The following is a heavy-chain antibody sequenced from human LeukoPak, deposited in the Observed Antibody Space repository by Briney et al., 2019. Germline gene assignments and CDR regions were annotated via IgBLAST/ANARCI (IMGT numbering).Heavy chain of an antibody. CDR1: GYSIGTAYY. D-gene: IGHD1-26*01. J-gene: IGHJ4*02. V-gene: IGHV4-38-2*02. Sequence: SETLSLTCGVSGYSIGTAYYWGWIRQPPGKGLKWIGSIYHSGSSTYSPSLKSRVTISMDTSKNQFSLRLNSVTAGDTAVYYCARDGARGSGTYYVFDFWGQGTLVTVSS. CDR3: ARDGARGSGTYYVFDF. CDR2: IYHSGSS.